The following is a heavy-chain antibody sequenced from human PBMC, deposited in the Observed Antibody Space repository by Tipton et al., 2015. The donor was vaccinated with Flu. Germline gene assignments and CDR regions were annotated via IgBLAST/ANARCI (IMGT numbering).Heavy chain of an antibody. CDR3: ARERCGGDCYPHYYYYYGMDV. J-gene: IGHJ6*02. CDR2: ISSSSSYI. Sequence: GSLRLSCAASGFTFSGYSMNWVRQAPGKGLEWVSSISSSSSYIYYADSVKGRFTISRDNAKNSLYLQMNSLRAGDTAVNYCARERCGGDCYPHYYYYYGMDVWGQGTTVTVSS. D-gene: IGHD2-21*01. CDR1: GFTFSGYS. V-gene: IGHV3-21*01.